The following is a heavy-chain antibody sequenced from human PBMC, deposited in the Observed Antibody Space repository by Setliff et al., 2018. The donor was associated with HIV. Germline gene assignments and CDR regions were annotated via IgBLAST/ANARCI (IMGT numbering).Heavy chain of an antibody. J-gene: IGHJ4*02. Sequence: PGGSLRLSCGASGFTFSTYGMNWVRQGPGKGLEWVSSIDGSGSITFYADSVKGRFTISRDNSKNTVYLQMSSLRVEDTAVYYCRAAVGGTSYFEFWGQGTLVTVSS. CDR2: IDGSGSIT. CDR3: RAAVGGTSYFEF. CDR1: GFTFSTYG. D-gene: IGHD6-13*01. V-gene: IGHV3-23*01.